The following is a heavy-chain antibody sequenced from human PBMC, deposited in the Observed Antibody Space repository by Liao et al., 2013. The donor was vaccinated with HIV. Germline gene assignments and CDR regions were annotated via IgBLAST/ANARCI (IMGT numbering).Heavy chain of an antibody. CDR3: ARVLSTVTTDYYYYYMDV. J-gene: IGHJ6*03. D-gene: IGHD4-11*01. Sequence: QVQLQQWGAGLLKPSETLSLTCAVYGGSFSGYYWSWIRQPPGKGLEWIGEINHSGSTNYNPSLKSLFTISVDTSKNHFSLKLISVTAADTAVYYCARVLSTVTTDYYYYYMDVWGKGTTVTVSS. V-gene: IGHV4-34*01. CDR2: INHSGST. CDR1: GGSFSGYY.